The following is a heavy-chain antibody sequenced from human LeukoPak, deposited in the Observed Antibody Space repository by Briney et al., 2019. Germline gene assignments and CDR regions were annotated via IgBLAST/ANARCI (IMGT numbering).Heavy chain of an antibody. D-gene: IGHD6-19*01. V-gene: IGHV3-74*01. J-gene: IGHJ3*02. CDR1: GFTFSIHA. Sequence: PGGSLRLSCAASGFTFSIHAMSWVRQAPGKGLVWVSRINSDGSSTSYADSVKGRFTISRDNAKNTLYLQMNSLRAEDTAVYYCARDRAVADAFDIWGQGTMVTVSS. CDR3: ARDRAVADAFDI. CDR2: INSDGSST.